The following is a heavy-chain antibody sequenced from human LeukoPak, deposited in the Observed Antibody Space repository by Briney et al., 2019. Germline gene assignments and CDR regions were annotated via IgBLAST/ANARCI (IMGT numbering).Heavy chain of an antibody. CDR3: ARGRYDSSGYYSENYYFDY. J-gene: IGHJ4*02. V-gene: IGHV1-69*05. Sequence: SVKVSCKASGGTFSSYAISWVRQAPGQGLEWMGGIIPIFGTANYAQKFQGRVTITTDESTSTPYMELSSLRSEDTAVYYCARGRYDSSGYYSENYYFDYWGQGTLVTVSS. D-gene: IGHD3-22*01. CDR2: IIPIFGTA. CDR1: GGTFSSYA.